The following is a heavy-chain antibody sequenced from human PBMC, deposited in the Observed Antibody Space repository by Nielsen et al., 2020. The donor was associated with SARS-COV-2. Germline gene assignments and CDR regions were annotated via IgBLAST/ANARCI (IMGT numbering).Heavy chain of an antibody. CDR1: GFPFSTYA. CDR3: VKDFHSGSYRRRGSGFDC. CDR2: ITSHGSGT. J-gene: IGHJ4*02. V-gene: IGHV3-64D*09. Sequence: GESLKISCSASGFPFSTYAMHWVRQTPEKGLQYVSAITSHGSGTFYADSLKGRFSISRDNSKNTVYLQMTNLTAEDTAVYYCVKDFHSGSYRRRGSGFDCWGQGTPVTVSS. D-gene: IGHD1-26*01.